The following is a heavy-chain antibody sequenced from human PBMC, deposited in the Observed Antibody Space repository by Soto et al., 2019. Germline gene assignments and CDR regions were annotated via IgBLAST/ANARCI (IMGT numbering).Heavy chain of an antibody. CDR3: AKDGSSSSFDY. V-gene: IGHV3-30*18. CDR2: ISYDGSNK. CDR1: GFTFSSYG. Sequence: QVQLVESGGGVVQPGRSLRLSCAASGFTFSSYGMHWVRQAPGKGLEWVAVISYDGSNKYYADSVKGRFTISRDNSKNTLYLQMSSLRAEDTAVYYCAKDGSSSSFDYWGQGTLVTVSS. D-gene: IGHD6-6*01. J-gene: IGHJ4*02.